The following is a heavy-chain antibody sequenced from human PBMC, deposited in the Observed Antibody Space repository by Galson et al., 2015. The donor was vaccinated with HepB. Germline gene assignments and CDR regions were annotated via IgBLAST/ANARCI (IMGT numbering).Heavy chain of an antibody. CDR2: IKEDGSNK. CDR3: ARDGSGSYWGYDAFDI. D-gene: IGHD1-26*01. V-gene: IGHV3-7*01. CDR1: GFTFSNYW. Sequence: SLRLSCAASGFTFSNYWMSWVRQAPGKGLEWAANIKEDGSNKYYLDSVKGRFTISRDNAKNSLYLQMNSLRGEDMAVYYCARDGSGSYWGYDAFDIWGQGTVVTVSS. J-gene: IGHJ3*02.